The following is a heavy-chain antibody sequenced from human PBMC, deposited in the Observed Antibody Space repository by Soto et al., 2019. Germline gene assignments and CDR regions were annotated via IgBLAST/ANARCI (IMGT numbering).Heavy chain of an antibody. CDR1: GYTFTSSG. D-gene: IGHD3-10*01. J-gene: IGHJ4*01. V-gene: IGHV1-18*01. Sequence: GASVKVSCKASGYTFTSSGISWVRQATGQGLEWMGWINADNGNTNYAQHFQGRVTLTTDTSTSTAYMELRSLRSDDTAVYYCASWYYGSGSYYDSDYWGHGTLVTVSS. CDR2: INADNGNT. CDR3: ASWYYGSGSYYDSDY.